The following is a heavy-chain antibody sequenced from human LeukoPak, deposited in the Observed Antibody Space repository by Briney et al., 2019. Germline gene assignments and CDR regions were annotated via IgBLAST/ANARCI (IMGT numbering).Heavy chain of an antibody. V-gene: IGHV1-2*02. Sequence: ASVKDSCKASGYTFTGYHMHWVRQAPGQGLEWMGWINPNSGGTNYAQKFQGRVTMTRDTSINTAYMELSRLRSDDTAMYYCARDLSAVAATYLQHWGQGTLVSVSS. CDR1: GYTFTGYH. D-gene: IGHD6-19*01. CDR2: INPNSGGT. CDR3: ARDLSAVAATYLQH. J-gene: IGHJ1*01.